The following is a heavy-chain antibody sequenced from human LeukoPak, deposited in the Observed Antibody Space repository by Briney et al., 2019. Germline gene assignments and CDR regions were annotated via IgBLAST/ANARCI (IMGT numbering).Heavy chain of an antibody. Sequence: GASVKVSCKASGGTFSSYAISWVRQAPGQGLEWMGGIIPIFGTANYAQKFQGRVTITADESTSTAYMELSSLRSEDTAVYYCARDLGYSYGYAFDIWGQGTMVTVSS. CDR3: ARDLGYSYGYAFDI. D-gene: IGHD5-18*01. V-gene: IGHV1-69*13. CDR1: GGTFSSYA. CDR2: IIPIFGTA. J-gene: IGHJ3*02.